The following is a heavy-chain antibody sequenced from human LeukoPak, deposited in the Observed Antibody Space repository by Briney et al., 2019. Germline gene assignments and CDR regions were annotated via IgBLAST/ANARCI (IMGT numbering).Heavy chain of an antibody. D-gene: IGHD2-15*01. J-gene: IGHJ5*02. V-gene: IGHV4-30-4*07. CDR2: IYYSGSA. Sequence: PSQTLSLTCAVSGGSISSGGYSWSWIRQPPGKGLEWIGYIYYSGSAYYNPSLKSRVTISVDTSKNQFSLKLSSVTAADTAVYYCARESCGGGGSCFNWFDPWGQGTLVTVSS. CDR3: ARESCGGGGSCFNWFDP. CDR1: GGSISSGGYS.